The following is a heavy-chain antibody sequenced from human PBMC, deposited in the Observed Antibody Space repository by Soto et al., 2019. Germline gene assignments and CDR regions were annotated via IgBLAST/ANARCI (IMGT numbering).Heavy chain of an antibody. CDR3: VRGGSNYAS. D-gene: IGHD4-4*01. Sequence: EVQLVEAGGGLVQPGGSLRLSCTASGFTFSDSWMTWVRQAPGKGLEWVARIKPDESEKKYADSVKGRFSISRDNAKKSMYLQMDSLRGEDTAVYYCVRGGSNYASWGRGTLVTVSS. CDR2: IKPDESEK. V-gene: IGHV3-7*01. CDR1: GFTFSDSW. J-gene: IGHJ5*02.